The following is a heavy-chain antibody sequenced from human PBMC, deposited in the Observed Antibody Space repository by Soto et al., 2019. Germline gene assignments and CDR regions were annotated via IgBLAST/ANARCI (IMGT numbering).Heavy chain of an antibody. V-gene: IGHV3-30*18. J-gene: IGHJ5*02. D-gene: IGHD3-22*01. CDR2: ISYDGSYR. Sequence: GGSLRLSCAASGFTFSNSAMVWVRQAPGKGLEGVALISYDGSYRYSADSVKGRFTISRDNSKNILYLQMNSLRADDTAVYYCAKYPYYDLNCFDPWGQGTLVTVSS. CDR1: GFTFSNSA. CDR3: AKYPYYDLNCFDP.